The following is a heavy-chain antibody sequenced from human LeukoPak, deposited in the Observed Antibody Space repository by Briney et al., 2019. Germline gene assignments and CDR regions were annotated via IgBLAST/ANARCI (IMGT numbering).Heavy chain of an antibody. Sequence: GGSLRLSCAASGFTVSSNYMSWVRQAPGKELEWVSVIYSGGSTYYADSVKGRFTISRDNSKNTLYLQMNSLRAEDTAVYYCARGATVVTPFDYWGQGTLVTVSS. J-gene: IGHJ4*02. CDR1: GFTVSSNY. V-gene: IGHV3-53*01. D-gene: IGHD4-23*01. CDR2: IYSGGST. CDR3: ARGATVVTPFDY.